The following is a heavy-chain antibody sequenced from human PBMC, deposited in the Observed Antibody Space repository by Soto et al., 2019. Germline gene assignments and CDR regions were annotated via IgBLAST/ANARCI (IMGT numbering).Heavy chain of an antibody. Sequence: QVQLVESGGGVVQPGRSLRLSCAASGFTFSSYAMHWVRQAPGKGLEWVAVISYDGSNKYYADSVKGRFTISRDNSKNTLYLQMNSLRAEDTAVYYCAKDYDFWNGDYYYYGMDVWGQGTTVTVSS. CDR3: AKDYDFWNGDYYYYGMDV. CDR1: GFTFSSYA. J-gene: IGHJ6*02. CDR2: ISYDGSNK. D-gene: IGHD3-3*01. V-gene: IGHV3-30-3*02.